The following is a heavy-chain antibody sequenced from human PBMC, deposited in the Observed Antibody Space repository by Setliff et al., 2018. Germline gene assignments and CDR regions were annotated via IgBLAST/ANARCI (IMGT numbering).Heavy chain of an antibody. CDR1: GFTFDDYA. Sequence: GGSLRLSCVASGFTFDDYAMSWVRQAPGKGLEWVCGINWNGGSTGYADSVKGRFTISRDNAKNSLYLQMNSLRAEDTALYYCARENTGFYYHYYMDVWGQGTLVTVSS. J-gene: IGHJ6*03. D-gene: IGHD3-10*01. CDR2: INWNGGST. V-gene: IGHV3-20*04. CDR3: ARENTGFYYHYYMDV.